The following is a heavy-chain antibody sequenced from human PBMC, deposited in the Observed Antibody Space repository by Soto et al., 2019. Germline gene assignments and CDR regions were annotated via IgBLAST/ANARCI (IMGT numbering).Heavy chain of an antibody. CDR1: GFTFSSYA. V-gene: IGHV3-23*01. CDR3: AKGSGSSKGGVLRTEFDY. D-gene: IGHD2-15*01. J-gene: IGHJ4*02. Sequence: GGSLRLSCAASGFTFSSYAMSWVRQAPGKGLEWVSAISGSGGSTYYADSVKGRFTISRDNSKNTLYLQMNSLRAEDTAVYYCAKGSGSSKGGVLRTEFDYWGQGTLVTVSS. CDR2: ISGSGGST.